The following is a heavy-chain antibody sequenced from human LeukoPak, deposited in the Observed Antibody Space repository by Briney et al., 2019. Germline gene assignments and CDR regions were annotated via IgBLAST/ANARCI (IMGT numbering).Heavy chain of an antibody. CDR1: GFTFSDAW. CDR3: ARVGAYYYYMDV. D-gene: IGHD1-26*01. CDR2: IYYSGST. J-gene: IGHJ6*03. V-gene: IGHV4-59*01. Sequence: GSLRLSCAASGFTFSDAWMSWSRQPPGKGLEWGGYIYYSGSTNYNPSLKSRVTISVDTSKNQFSLKLSSVTAADTAVYYCARVGAYYYYMDVWGKGTTVTISS.